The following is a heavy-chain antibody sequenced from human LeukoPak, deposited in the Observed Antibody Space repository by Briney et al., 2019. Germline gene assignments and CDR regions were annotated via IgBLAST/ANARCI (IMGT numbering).Heavy chain of an antibody. J-gene: IGHJ4*02. V-gene: IGHV3-23*01. CDR1: GFTFSSYA. Sequence: GGSLRLSCAASGFTFSSYAMTWVRQAPGKGLEWVSSINNSGTDTYYEDSVKGRFTISRDNSKNTLFLHINSLSAEDTAVYYCAAAVNTGRAEHYWRQGTVVTVSS. CDR2: INNSGTDT. D-gene: IGHD4-17*01. CDR3: AAAVNTGRAEHY.